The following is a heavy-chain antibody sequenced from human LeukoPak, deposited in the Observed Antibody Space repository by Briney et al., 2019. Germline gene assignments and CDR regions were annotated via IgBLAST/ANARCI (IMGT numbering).Heavy chain of an antibody. CDR3: ATFLGHRYYYYGMDV. CDR1: GFIFDDYD. Sequence: GGSLRLSRAASGFIFDDYDMHWVRQTPGKGLEWVSGISFNTGSIGYADSVKGRFTISRDNARNSLYLQMNSLRVEDTALYYCATFLGHRYYYYGMDVWGQGTTVTVSS. V-gene: IGHV3-9*01. D-gene: IGHD2/OR15-2a*01. J-gene: IGHJ6*02. CDR2: ISFNTGSI.